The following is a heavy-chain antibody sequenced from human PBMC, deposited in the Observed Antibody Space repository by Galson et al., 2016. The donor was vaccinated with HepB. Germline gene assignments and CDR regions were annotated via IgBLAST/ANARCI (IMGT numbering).Heavy chain of an antibody. V-gene: IGHV5-51*01. CDR2: IYPGDSDT. CDR1: GYSFTSYW. CDR3: ARLKPEFLSGYFPLDC. J-gene: IGHJ4*02. Sequence: QSGAEVKKPGESLKISCRGSGYSFTSYWIGWVRQMPGKGLEWMGIIYPGDSDTRYSPSFQGQVTISADKSISTAYLQWSSLKASDTAMYYCARLKPEFLSGYFPLDCWGQGTLVTVSS. D-gene: IGHD3-3*01.